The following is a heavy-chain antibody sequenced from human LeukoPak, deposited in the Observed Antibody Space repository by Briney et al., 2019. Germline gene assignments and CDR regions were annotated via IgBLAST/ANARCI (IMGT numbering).Heavy chain of an antibody. Sequence: GGSPRLSCAASGFTFSSYAMSWVRQAPGKGLEWVSAISGSGGSTYYADSVRGRFTISRDNSKNTLYLQMNSLRAEDTAVYYCAKVIFPLPGRYFDLWGRGTLVTVSS. V-gene: IGHV3-23*01. D-gene: IGHD3-3*01. J-gene: IGHJ2*01. CDR2: ISGSGGST. CDR3: AKVIFPLPGRYFDL. CDR1: GFTFSSYA.